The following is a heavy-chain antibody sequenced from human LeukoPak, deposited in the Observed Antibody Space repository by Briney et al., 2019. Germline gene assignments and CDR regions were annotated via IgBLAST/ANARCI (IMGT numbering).Heavy chain of an antibody. V-gene: IGHV4-39*07. J-gene: IGHJ4*02. CDR2: IYYSGST. D-gene: IGHD6-19*01. CDR3: ARVVPWEGAVAGTLDY. Sequence: SETLSLTCTVSGGSISSGDYYWSWIRQPPGKGLEWIGSIYYSGSTYYNPSLKSRVTISVDTSKNQFSLKLSSVTAADTAVYYCARVVPWEGAVAGTLDYWGQGTLVTVSS. CDR1: GGSISSGDYY.